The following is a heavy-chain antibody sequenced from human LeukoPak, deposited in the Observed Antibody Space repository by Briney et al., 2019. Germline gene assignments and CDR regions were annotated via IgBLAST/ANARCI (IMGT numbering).Heavy chain of an antibody. CDR3: ALSSSAPLVGY. D-gene: IGHD6-13*01. CDR2: IYPGDSDT. CDR1: GSLFTSYW. J-gene: IGHJ4*02. Sequence: GGPRKISCKGSGSLFTSYWIGWVRQMPGKGLEWMGIIYPGDSDTRYSPSFQGQVTISADKSISTAYLQWSSLKASDTAMYYCALSSSAPLVGYWGQGTLVTVSS. V-gene: IGHV5-51*01.